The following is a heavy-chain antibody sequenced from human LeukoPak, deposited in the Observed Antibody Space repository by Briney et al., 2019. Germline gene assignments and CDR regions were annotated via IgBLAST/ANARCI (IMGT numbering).Heavy chain of an antibody. V-gene: IGHV4-34*01. CDR1: GGSFSGYY. D-gene: IGHD4-17*01. CDR3: ARALIDYGDYAYYFDY. Sequence: PSETLSLTCAVYGGSFSGYYWSWIRQPPGKGLEWIGEINHSGSTNYNPSLKSRVTISVDTSKNQFSLKLSSVTAADTAVYYCARALIDYGDYAYYFDYWGQGTLVTVSS. CDR2: INHSGST. J-gene: IGHJ4*02.